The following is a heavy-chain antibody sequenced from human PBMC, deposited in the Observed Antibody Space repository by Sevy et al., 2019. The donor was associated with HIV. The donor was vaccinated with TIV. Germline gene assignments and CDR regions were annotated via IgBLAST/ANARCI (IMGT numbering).Heavy chain of an antibody. D-gene: IGHD5-12*01. J-gene: IGHJ4*02. Sequence: GGSLRLSCAASGFTFSSYSMNWVRQAPGKGLEWVSYISSSSSTIYYADSVKGRFTNSRDNAKNSLYLQMNSLRDEDTAVYYCAREAARDGYNYVDYWGQGTLVTVSS. V-gene: IGHV3-48*02. CDR3: AREAARDGYNYVDY. CDR1: GFTFSSYS. CDR2: ISSSSSTI.